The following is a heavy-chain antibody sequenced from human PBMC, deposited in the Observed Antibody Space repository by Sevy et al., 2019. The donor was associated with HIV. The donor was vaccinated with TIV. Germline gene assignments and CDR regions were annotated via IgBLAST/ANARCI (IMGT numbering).Heavy chain of an antibody. D-gene: IGHD2-2*01. CDR3: ARDCSSTSCLWGLDV. Sequence: GGSLRLSCAASGFTFSNYWMSWVRQAPGKGLEWVANIKQDGSEKYYLDSVKGRFTISRDNAKNSLYLQMNSLRAEDTALYYCARDCSSTSCLWGLDVWGQGTTVTVSS. V-gene: IGHV3-7*03. CDR1: GFTFSNYW. J-gene: IGHJ6*02. CDR2: IKQDGSEK.